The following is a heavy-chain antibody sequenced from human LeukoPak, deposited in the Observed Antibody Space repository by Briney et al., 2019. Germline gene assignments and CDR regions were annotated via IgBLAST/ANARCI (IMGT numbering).Heavy chain of an antibody. Sequence: TGGSLRLSCAASGFTFSSYSMNWVRQAPGKGLEWVSSISSSSSYRYYADSVKGRFTISRDNAKNSLYLQMNSLRAEDTAVYYCARDRIVGYYDSSGYLNAFDIWGQGTMVTVSS. J-gene: IGHJ3*02. D-gene: IGHD3-22*01. V-gene: IGHV3-21*01. CDR2: ISSSSSYR. CDR1: GFTFSSYS. CDR3: ARDRIVGYYDSSGYLNAFDI.